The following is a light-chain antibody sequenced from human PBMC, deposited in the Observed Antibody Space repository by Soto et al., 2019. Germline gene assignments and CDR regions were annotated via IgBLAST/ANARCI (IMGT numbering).Light chain of an antibody. V-gene: IGKV1-39*01. CDR1: QTISSW. CDR2: AVS. Sequence: DIQMTQSPSTLSGSLGYRVTITCLASQTISSWLAWYQQKPGKAPKVLIYAVSSLQSGVPSRFSGSGSGTDFTLTSASLQPEDFSTYYCQQSDSTPYTFGQGTKVDIK. J-gene: IGKJ2*01. CDR3: QQSDSTPYT.